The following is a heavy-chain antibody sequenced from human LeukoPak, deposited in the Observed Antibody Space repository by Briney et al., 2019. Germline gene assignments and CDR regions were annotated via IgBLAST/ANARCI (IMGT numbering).Heavy chain of an antibody. CDR2: LNPNSDNT. J-gene: IGHJ4*02. D-gene: IGHD1-14*01. CDR3: ARGPPEHPQGY. CDR1: GYTFTSYD. Sequence: AASVKVSCTASGYTFTSYDINWVRQATGQGLEWMGWLNPNSDNTGYAQKFQGRITMTRDTSISTAYMELSSLRSEDTAVYYCARGPPEHPQGYWGQGTLVTVSS. V-gene: IGHV1-8*01.